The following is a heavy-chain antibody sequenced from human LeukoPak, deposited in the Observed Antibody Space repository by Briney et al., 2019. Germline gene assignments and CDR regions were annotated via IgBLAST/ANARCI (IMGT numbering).Heavy chain of an antibody. J-gene: IGHJ3*02. CDR2: IIPIFGTA. Sequence: SVKVSCKASGGTFSSYAISWVRQAPGQGLEWMGGIIPIFGTANYAQKFQGRVTITADESTSTAYMELSSLRSEDTAVYYCASGGLTAREAFDIWGQGTMVTVSS. CDR3: ASGGLTAREAFDI. CDR1: GGTFSSYA. D-gene: IGHD6-6*01. V-gene: IGHV1-69*13.